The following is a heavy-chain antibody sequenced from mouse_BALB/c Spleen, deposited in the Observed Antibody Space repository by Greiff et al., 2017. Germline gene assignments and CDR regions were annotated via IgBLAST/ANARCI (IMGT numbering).Heavy chain of an antibody. CDR3: ARSSYYAMDY. D-gene: IGHD1-1*01. CDR1: GFTFSSYA. Sequence: EVQRVESGGGLVKPGGSLKLSCAASGFTFSSYAMSWVRQTPEKRLEWVASISSGGSTYYPDSVKGRFTISRDNARNILYLQMSSLRSEDTAMYYCARSSYYAMDYWGQGTSVTVSS. V-gene: IGHV5-6-5*01. J-gene: IGHJ4*01. CDR2: ISSGGST.